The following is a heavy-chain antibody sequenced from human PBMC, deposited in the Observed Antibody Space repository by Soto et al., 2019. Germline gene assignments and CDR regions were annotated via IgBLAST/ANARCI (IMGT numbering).Heavy chain of an antibody. V-gene: IGHV4-31*03. Sequence: SETLSLTCTVSGASISSGDYYWSWIRQHPGKGLEWIGYIYYSGSTYYNPSLKSRLTISIDTSKNQFSLKLSSVTAADTAVYYCARIYYSSGYYYGNNWFDPWGQRTLVTVSS. J-gene: IGHJ5*02. D-gene: IGHD3-22*01. CDR1: GASISSGDYY. CDR2: IYYSGST. CDR3: ARIYYSSGYYYGNNWFDP.